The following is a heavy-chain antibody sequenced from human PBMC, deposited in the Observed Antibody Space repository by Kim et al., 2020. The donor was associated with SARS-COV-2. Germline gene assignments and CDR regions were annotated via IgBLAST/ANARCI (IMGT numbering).Heavy chain of an antibody. CDR3: ASFQYYDSSSYYFDY. Sequence: PSLKSRVTISVDTSKNQFSLKLSSVTAADTAVYYCASFQYYDSSSYYFDYWGQGTLVTVSS. J-gene: IGHJ4*02. D-gene: IGHD3-22*01. V-gene: IGHV4-31*02.